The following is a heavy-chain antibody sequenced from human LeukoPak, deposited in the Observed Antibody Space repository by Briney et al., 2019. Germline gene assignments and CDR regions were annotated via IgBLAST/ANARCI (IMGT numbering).Heavy chain of an antibody. D-gene: IGHD3-16*02. CDR2: IYYSGST. V-gene: IGHV4-59*01. CDR3: ARAVKGRYSYYFDY. CDR1: GGSISSYY. J-gene: IGHJ4*02. Sequence: SETLSIICTVSGGSISSYYWSWIRQPPGKGLEWIGYIYYSGSTNYNPSLKSRVTISVDTSKNQFSLKLSSVTAADTAVYYCARAVKGRYSYYFDYWGQGTLVTVSS.